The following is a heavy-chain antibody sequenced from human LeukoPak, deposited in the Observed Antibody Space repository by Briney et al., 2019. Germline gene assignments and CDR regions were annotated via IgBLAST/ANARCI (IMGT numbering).Heavy chain of an antibody. CDR2: IYSGGST. J-gene: IGHJ4*02. Sequence: GGSLRLSCAASGFTVSSNYMSWVRQAPGKGLEWVSVIYSGGSTYDADSVKGRFTISRDNSKNTLYLQMNSLRAEDTAVYYCARASMDKAAAGTFDYWGQGTLVTVSS. CDR3: ARASMDKAAAGTFDY. CDR1: GFTVSSNY. V-gene: IGHV3-53*01. D-gene: IGHD6-13*01.